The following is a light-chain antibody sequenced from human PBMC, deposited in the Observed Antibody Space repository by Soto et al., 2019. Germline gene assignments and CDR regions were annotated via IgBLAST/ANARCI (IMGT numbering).Light chain of an antibody. J-gene: IGKJ1*01. V-gene: IGKV3-20*01. Sequence: EIVLTQSPATLSLSPGERATLSCRASQSVSSSYLAWYQQKPGQAPRLLIYGASSRATGTPARFSGSGSETDFTLTISNLQPEDFAVYYCQQYGSSPWTFGQGTKVEIK. CDR1: QSVSSSY. CDR2: GAS. CDR3: QQYGSSPWT.